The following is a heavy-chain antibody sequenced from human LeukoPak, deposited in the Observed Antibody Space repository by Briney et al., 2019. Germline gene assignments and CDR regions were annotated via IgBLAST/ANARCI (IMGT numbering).Heavy chain of an antibody. CDR3: ARTLHRGVSDH. D-gene: IGHD3-10*01. Sequence: PGGSLRLSCAASGFTFSSYWMSWVSQAPGKGLEWVANIKQDGSEKYYVDSVKGRFTISRDNAKNSLYLQMNSLRAEDTAVYYCARTLHRGVSDHWGQGTLVTVSS. CDR2: IKQDGSEK. CDR1: GFTFSSYW. J-gene: IGHJ5*02. V-gene: IGHV3-7*01.